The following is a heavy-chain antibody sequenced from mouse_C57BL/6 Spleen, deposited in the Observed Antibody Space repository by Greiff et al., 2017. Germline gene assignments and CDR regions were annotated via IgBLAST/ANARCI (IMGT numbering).Heavy chain of an antibody. Sequence: VQLQQPGAELVKPGASVKLSCKASGYTFTRYWMQWVKPRPGQCLEWIGEIDPSDSYTNYKQKVKGKATLTVDTSSHTAYMQPSSLTSEDSAVYYCARRMESNNWYFDVWGTGTTVTVSS. J-gene: IGHJ1*03. CDR1: GYTFTRYW. D-gene: IGHD2-5*01. CDR2: IDPSDSYT. CDR3: ARRMESNNWYFDV. V-gene: IGHV1-50*01.